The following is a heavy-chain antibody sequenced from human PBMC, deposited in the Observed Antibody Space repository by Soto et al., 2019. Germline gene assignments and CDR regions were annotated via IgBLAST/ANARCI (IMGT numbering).Heavy chain of an antibody. CDR2: IYYSGST. Sequence: SETLSLTCTVSGGSISSGGYYWSWIRQHPGKGLEWIGYIYYSGSTYYNPSLKSRVTISVDTSKNQFSLKLSSMTAADTSVYYCARSNARSIAAMDVWGQGTTVTVSS. CDR1: GGSISSGGYY. J-gene: IGHJ6*02. D-gene: IGHD6-6*01. CDR3: ARSNARSIAAMDV. V-gene: IGHV4-31*03.